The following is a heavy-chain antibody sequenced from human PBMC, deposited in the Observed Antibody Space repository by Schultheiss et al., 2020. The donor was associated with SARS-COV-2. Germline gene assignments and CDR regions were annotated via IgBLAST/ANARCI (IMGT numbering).Heavy chain of an antibody. CDR1: GFTFTSYS. D-gene: IGHD2-2*01. Sequence: GGSLRLSCAASGFTFTSYSMNWVRQAPGKGLKWVAYMTSFGGNVSYADSVRGRFTISRDNVKKSLYLQMNSLRAEDTAVYYCAREYCSSSTCSSLDYWGQGTLVTVSS. V-gene: IGHV3-21*05. CDR3: AREYCSSSTCSSLDY. CDR2: MTSFGGNV. J-gene: IGHJ4*02.